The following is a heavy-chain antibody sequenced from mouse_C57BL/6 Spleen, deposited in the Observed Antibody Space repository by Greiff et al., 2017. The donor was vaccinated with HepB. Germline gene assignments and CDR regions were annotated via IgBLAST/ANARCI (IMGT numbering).Heavy chain of an antibody. CDR2: ISYDGSN. V-gene: IGHV3-6*01. D-gene: IGHD2-4*01. J-gene: IGHJ3*01. CDR1: GYSITSGYY. CDR3: ASLIYYEYDEGWFAY. Sequence: VQLQQSGPGLVKPSQSLSLTCSVTGYSITSGYYWNWIRQFPGNKLEWMGYISYDGSNNYNPSLKNRISITRDTSKNQFFLKLNSVTTEDTATYYCASLIYYEYDEGWFAYWGQGTLVTVSA.